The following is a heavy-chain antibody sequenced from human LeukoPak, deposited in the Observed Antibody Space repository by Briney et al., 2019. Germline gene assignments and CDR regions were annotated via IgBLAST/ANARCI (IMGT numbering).Heavy chain of an antibody. Sequence: ASVKVSCKASGYSFTRYFIHWVRQAPGQGLEWMGIIIPSDGSTSYAQKFQGRVTITADESTSTAYMELSSLRSEDTAVYCCARDTLGYCSGGSCLGAFDIWGQGTMVTVSS. CDR1: GYSFTRYF. V-gene: IGHV1-46*01. CDR2: IIPSDGST. CDR3: ARDTLGYCSGGSCLGAFDI. J-gene: IGHJ3*02. D-gene: IGHD2-15*01.